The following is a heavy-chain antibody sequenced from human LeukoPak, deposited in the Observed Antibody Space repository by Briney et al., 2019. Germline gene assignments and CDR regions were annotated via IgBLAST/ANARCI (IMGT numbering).Heavy chain of an antibody. CDR2: IYSDNT. CDR3: ARRAGAYSHPYDY. D-gene: IGHD4/OR15-4a*01. Sequence: GGSLRLSCTVSGFTLSTNSMSWVRQAPGKGLEWVSFIYSDNTHYSDSVKGRFTISRDNSKNTLYLQMNSLRAEDTAVYYCARRAGAYSHPYDYWGQGTLVTVSS. V-gene: IGHV3-53*01. CDR1: GFTLSTNS. J-gene: IGHJ4*02.